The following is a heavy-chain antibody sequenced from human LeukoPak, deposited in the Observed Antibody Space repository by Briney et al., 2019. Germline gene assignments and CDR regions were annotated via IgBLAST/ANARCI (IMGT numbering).Heavy chain of an antibody. D-gene: IGHD2-15*01. CDR2: NILPFGTP. CDR3: ARDPGSSVGIVVVQHATDAFDI. Sequence: SVKVSCKASGGMFSTTAINWVRQAPGQGLEWMGGNILPFGTPDYAQKFQGRVTITADESTSTVYMELTSLTSEDTAIYYCARDPGSSVGIVVVQHATDAFDIWGQGTMVTVSS. CDR1: GGMFSTTA. J-gene: IGHJ3*02. V-gene: IGHV1-69*13.